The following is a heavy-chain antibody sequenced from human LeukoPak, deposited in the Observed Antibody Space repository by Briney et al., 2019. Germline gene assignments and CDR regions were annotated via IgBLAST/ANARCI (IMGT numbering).Heavy chain of an antibody. CDR1: GGSISSYY. V-gene: IGHV4-4*07. CDR3: ARENSGSYREFDY. D-gene: IGHD1-26*01. CDR2: IYTSGST. J-gene: IGHJ4*02. Sequence: PSETLSLTGTGSGGSISSYYWSWIRQPAGKGLEWIGRIYTSGSTNYNASLKSRVSMSVDTSKNQFSLKLSSVTAADTAVFYCARENSGSYREFDYWGQGTLVTVSS.